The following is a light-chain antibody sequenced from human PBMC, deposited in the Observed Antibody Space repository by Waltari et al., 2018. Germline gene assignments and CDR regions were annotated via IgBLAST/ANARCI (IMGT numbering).Light chain of an antibody. CDR2: GAS. V-gene: IGKV3-20*01. Sequence: EIVLTQSPGTLSLSPGEGATPSCRASQSVNTGLAWYQQRPGQAPRLLIYGASSRATGIPDRFSGSGSGTDFTLNISRLDPEDFAVYFCQQYGSSPRTFGQGTKVEVK. CDR3: QQYGSSPRT. CDR1: QSVNTG. J-gene: IGKJ1*01.